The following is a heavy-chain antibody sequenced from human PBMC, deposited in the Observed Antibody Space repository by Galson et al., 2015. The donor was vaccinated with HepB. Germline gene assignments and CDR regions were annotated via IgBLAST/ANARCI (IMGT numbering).Heavy chain of an antibody. CDR3: AREWALDNWYYFDS. D-gene: IGHD1-1*01. V-gene: IGHV3-23*01. J-gene: IGHJ4*02. CDR1: GFNFWDYA. Sequence: SLRLSCAASGFNFWDYALTWVRQAPGKGLEWVSAMGGRGGGLKFYADSVKGRFTISRDDSKNTVYLEINSLRVDDTAIYYCAREWALDNWYYFDSWGQGTVVTVSS. CDR2: MGGRGGGLK.